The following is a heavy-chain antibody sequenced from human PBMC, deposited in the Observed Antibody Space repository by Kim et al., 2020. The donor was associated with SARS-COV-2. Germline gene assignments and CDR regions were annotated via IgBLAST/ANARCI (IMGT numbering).Heavy chain of an antibody. D-gene: IGHD5-18*01. CDR2: FDPEDGET. V-gene: IGHV1-24*01. J-gene: IGHJ3*02. CDR3: ATGDSYGSFDAFDI. Sequence: ASVKVSCKVSGYTLTELSMHWVRQAPGKGLEWMGGFDPEDGETIYAQKFQGRVTMTEDTSTDTAYMELSSLRSEDTAVYYCATGDSYGSFDAFDIWGQGTMVTVSS. CDR1: GYTLTELS.